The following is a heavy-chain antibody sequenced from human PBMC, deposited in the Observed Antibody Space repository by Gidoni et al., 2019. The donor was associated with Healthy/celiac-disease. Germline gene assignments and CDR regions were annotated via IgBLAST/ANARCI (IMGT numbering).Heavy chain of an antibody. CDR3: AKDGYYDSSGYNPPYYFDY. Sequence: EVQLLESGGGLVQPGGSLRLSCAVSGVTFSRYAMRCVRQAPGKGLGGVSAISGSGCSTSYADTVRCRFTISRDNSKNTLYLKMNSLRAEDTAVYYCAKDGYYDSSGYNPPYYFDYWGQGTLVTVSS. CDR1: GVTFSRYA. V-gene: IGHV3-23*01. D-gene: IGHD3-22*01. CDR2: ISGSGCST. J-gene: IGHJ4*02.